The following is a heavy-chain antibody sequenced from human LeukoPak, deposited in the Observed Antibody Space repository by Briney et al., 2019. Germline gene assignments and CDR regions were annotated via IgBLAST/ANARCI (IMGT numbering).Heavy chain of an antibody. J-gene: IGHJ4*02. CDR2: ISGSGGST. D-gene: IGHD3/OR15-3a*01. CDR3: AKRGVVIRVILVGFHKEAYYFES. Sequence: GGSLRLSCAVSGITLSNYGMSWIRQAPGKGLEWAAGISGSGGSTYYADSVKGRFTISRHNPKNTPYLQMNSPRAEDTAVYFCAKRGVVIRVILVGFHKEAYYFESWGQGALVTVSS. CDR1: GITLSNYG. V-gene: IGHV3-23*01.